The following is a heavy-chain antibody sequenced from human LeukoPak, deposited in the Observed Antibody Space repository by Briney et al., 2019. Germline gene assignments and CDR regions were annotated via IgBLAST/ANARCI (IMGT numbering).Heavy chain of an antibody. J-gene: IGHJ4*02. D-gene: IGHD6-19*01. V-gene: IGHV1-69*05. Sequence: SVKVSCKASGGTFSSYAISWVRQAPGQGLEWMGRIIPIFGTANYAQKFQGRVTITTDESTSTAYMELSSLRSEDTAVYYCASGDSSGWYGDYWGQGTLVTVSS. CDR2: IIPIFGTA. CDR3: ASGDSSGWYGDY. CDR1: GGTFSSYA.